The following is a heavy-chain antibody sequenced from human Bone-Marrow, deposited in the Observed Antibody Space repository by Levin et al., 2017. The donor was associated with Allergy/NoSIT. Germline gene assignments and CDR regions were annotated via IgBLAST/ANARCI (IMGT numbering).Heavy chain of an antibody. Sequence: PGGSLRLSCEASGFSFDIYAIHWVRQAPGKGLEWVTIISLNGSNVSYRDSVKGRFTVSRDNAKKTVYLQMSGLRGEDTAVYFCARDRSRGLTQYLYGMDVWGQGTTVTV. V-gene: IGHV3-30*04. CDR2: ISLNGSNV. J-gene: IGHJ6*02. D-gene: IGHD2-2*01. CDR1: GFSFDIYA. CDR3: ARDRSRGLTQYLYGMDV.